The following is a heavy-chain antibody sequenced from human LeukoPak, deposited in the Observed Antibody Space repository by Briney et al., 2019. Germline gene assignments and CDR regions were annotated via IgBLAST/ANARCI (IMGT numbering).Heavy chain of an antibody. CDR1: GYSFTSYW. J-gene: IGHJ4*02. D-gene: IGHD6-19*01. V-gene: IGHV5-51*01. Sequence: GESLQISCKGSGYSFTSYWIGWVRQMPGKGLEWMGIIYPGDSDTTYSPSFQGQVTISADKSISTAYLQWSSLKASDTAMYYCARATRYTSGWYFFDYWGQGTLVTVSS. CDR3: ARATRYTSGWYFFDY. CDR2: IYPGDSDT.